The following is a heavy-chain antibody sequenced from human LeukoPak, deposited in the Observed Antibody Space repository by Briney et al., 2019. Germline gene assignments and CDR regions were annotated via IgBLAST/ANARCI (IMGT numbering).Heavy chain of an antibody. D-gene: IGHD5-18*01. CDR3: AASTKHPAMVDY. V-gene: IGHV3-21*01. CDR1: GFTFSYYS. J-gene: IGHJ4*02. CDR2: ICSSSTYI. Sequence: PGGSLRLSCAASGFTFSYYSMKWVRQAPGKGLEWVSSICSSSTYIYYTDSVKGRFTISRDNAKNSLYLQMNSLGAEDTAVYYCAASTKHPAMVDYWGQGTLVTVYS.